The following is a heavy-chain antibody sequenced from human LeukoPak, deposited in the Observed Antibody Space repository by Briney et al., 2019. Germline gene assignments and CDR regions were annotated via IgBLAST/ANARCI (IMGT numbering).Heavy chain of an antibody. CDR3: ARDGPMGNATDY. D-gene: IGHD1-26*01. J-gene: IGHJ4*02. Sequence: GGSLRLSCAASGFTFSSYSMNWVRQAPGKGLEWVSSISSSSSYIYYADSVKGRFTISRDNAKNSLYLQMNSLRAEDTAVYYCARDGPMGNATDYWGQGTLVTVSS. V-gene: IGHV3-21*01. CDR2: ISSSSSYI. CDR1: GFTFSSYS.